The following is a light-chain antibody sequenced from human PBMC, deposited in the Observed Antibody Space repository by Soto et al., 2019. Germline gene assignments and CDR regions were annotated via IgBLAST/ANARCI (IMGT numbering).Light chain of an antibody. V-gene: IGLV2-14*01. CDR2: EVS. CDR3: SSYTSSTSLDV. J-gene: IGLJ1*01. Sequence: QSVLTQPASVSGSPGQSITISCTGTSSDVGGYNYVSWYQQHPGKAPKLMIYEVSNRPSGVSIRFSGSKSGNTASLTISGLQAEDEADYYCSSYTSSTSLDVFGTGTKVP. CDR1: SSDVGGYNY.